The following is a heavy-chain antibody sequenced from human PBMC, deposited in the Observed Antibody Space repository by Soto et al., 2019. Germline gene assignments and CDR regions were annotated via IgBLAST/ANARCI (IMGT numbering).Heavy chain of an antibody. CDR3: AAVYSGSYYVPDY. V-gene: IGHV1-58*01. J-gene: IGHJ4*02. CDR1: GFTFTSSA. CDR2: IVVGSGNT. D-gene: IGHD1-26*01. Sequence: SVKVSCKASGFTFTSSAVQWVRQARGQRLEWIGWIVVGSGNTNYAQKFQERVTISRDMSTSTAYMELSSLRSEDTALYYCAAVYSGSYYVPDYWGQGTLVTVSS.